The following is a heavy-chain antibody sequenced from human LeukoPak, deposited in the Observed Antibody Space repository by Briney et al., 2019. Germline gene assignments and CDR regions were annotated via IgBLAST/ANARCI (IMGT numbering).Heavy chain of an antibody. CDR3: AILRLTYYYYGMDV. D-gene: IGHD3-10*01. J-gene: IGHJ6*02. CDR2: ISGSGGST. Sequence: PGGSLRLSCAASGFTFSSYAMSWVRKAPGKGLEWVSAISGSGGSTYYADSVKGRFTISRDNSKNTLYLQMNSLRAEDTAVYYCAILRLTYYYYGMDVWGQGTTVTVSS. V-gene: IGHV3-23*01. CDR1: GFTFSSYA.